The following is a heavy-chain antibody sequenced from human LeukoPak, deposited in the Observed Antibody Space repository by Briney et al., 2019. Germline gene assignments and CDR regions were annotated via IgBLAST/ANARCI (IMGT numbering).Heavy chain of an antibody. J-gene: IGHJ4*02. D-gene: IGHD3-22*01. Sequence: GGSLRLSCAASGFTVSSNYMSWVRQAPGKGLEWVSVIYSGGSTYYADSVKGRFTISRDNSKNTLYLQMNSLRAEDTAVYYCARDFRVYYDSSGYYYADYWGQGTLVTVSS. CDR1: GFTVSSNY. CDR2: IYSGGST. V-gene: IGHV3-53*01. CDR3: ARDFRVYYDSSGYYYADY.